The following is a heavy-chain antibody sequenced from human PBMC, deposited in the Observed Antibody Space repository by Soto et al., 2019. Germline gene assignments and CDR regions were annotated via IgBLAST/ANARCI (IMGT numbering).Heavy chain of an antibody. CDR1: GFSLNTSRLA. Sequence: QITLKESGPTLVKPTQTLTLTCTFSGFSLNTSRLAVGWMRQPPGKTLEWLGLIYWDDDKRYRPSLKNRLTITKDDNRNQVVLRMTDVDPVDTATYYCALRDGRVICCHFDTWGQGILVTVSS. CDR2: IYWDDDK. D-gene: IGHD3-16*02. CDR3: ALRDGRVICCHFDT. J-gene: IGHJ4*02. V-gene: IGHV2-5*02.